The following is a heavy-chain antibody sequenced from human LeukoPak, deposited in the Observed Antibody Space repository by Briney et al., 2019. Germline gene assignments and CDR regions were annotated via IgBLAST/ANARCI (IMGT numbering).Heavy chain of an antibody. D-gene: IGHD5-24*01. CDR2: ISYDGSNK. Sequence: GGSLRLSCAASGFTFSSYGMHWVRQAPGKGLEWVAVISYDGSNKYHADSVKGRFTISGDNSKNTLYLQMNSLRAEDTAVYYCAKDSMGRDGYIPFDYWGQGTLVTVSS. CDR1: GFTFSSYG. V-gene: IGHV3-30*18. CDR3: AKDSMGRDGYIPFDY. J-gene: IGHJ4*02.